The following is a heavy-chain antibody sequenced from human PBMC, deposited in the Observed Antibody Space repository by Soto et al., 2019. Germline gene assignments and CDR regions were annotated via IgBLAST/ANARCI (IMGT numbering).Heavy chain of an antibody. J-gene: IGHJ4*02. CDR3: ARHVSEYSRSSVGY. Sequence: ETLSLTCTVSGGSMSMYYWSWMRQPPGKGLEWIGYIYYSGSTNYNPSLKSRVTISVDTSKNQFSLKLSSVTAADTAVYYCARHVSEYSRSSVGYWGQGTLVTVSS. CDR2: IYYSGST. CDR1: GGSMSMYY. V-gene: IGHV4-59*08. D-gene: IGHD6-6*01.